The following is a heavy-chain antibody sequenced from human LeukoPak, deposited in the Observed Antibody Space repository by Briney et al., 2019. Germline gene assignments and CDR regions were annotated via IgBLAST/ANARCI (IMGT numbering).Heavy chain of an antibody. Sequence: PGRSLRLSCAASGXTFSSYAMHWVRQAPGKGLEWVAVISYDGSNKYYADSVKGRFTISRDNSKNTLYLQMNSLRAEDTAVYYCARDGGKGYYGSGSYYKYWGQGTLVTVSS. CDR1: GXTFSSYA. CDR3: ARDGGKGYYGSGSYYKY. V-gene: IGHV3-30-3*01. D-gene: IGHD3-10*01. J-gene: IGHJ4*02. CDR2: ISYDGSNK.